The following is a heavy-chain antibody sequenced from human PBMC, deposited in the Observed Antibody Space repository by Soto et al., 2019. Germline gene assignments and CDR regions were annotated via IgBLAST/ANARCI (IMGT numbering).Heavy chain of an antibody. J-gene: IGHJ4*02. CDR3: ARDDVAGKDYFDY. D-gene: IGHD6-19*01. CDR1: GGSVSSGSYY. V-gene: IGHV4-61*01. CDR2: IYYSGST. Sequence: ASETLSLTCTVSGGSVSSGSYYWSWIRQPPGKGLEWIGYIYYSGSTNYNPSLKSRVTISVDTSKNQFSLKLSSVTAADTAVYYCARDDVAGKDYFDYWGQGTLVTVSS.